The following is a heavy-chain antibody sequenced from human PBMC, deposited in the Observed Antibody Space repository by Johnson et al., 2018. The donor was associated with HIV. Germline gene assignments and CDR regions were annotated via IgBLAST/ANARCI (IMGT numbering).Heavy chain of an antibody. J-gene: IGHJ3*02. Sequence: QVQLVESGGGVVQPGRSLRLSCAASGFTFSSYAMHWVRQAPGKGLEWVAVIRYDGSNKYYVDSVTGRFTISRDNSKNTLFLQMNSLRPEDTSVYYCATGASSTWSLGALDIWGQGTMVTVSS. V-gene: IGHV3-30*04. CDR1: GFTFSSYA. D-gene: IGHD6-13*01. CDR2: IRYDGSNK. CDR3: ATGASSTWSLGALDI.